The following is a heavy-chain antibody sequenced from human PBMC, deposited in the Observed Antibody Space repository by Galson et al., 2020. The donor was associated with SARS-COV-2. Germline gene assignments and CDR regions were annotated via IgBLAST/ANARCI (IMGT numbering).Heavy chain of an antibody. CDR3: TRCSWNYYYYGMDV. Sequence: GGSLRLSCAASGLTFSDAWMTWVRQAPGKGLEWVGRMRSETDGGTIEYAAPVKGRFIISRDDSKKTLYLQMNSLKTEDTAVYYCTRCSWNYYYYGMDVGGQGTTVTVSS. D-gene: IGHD2-15*01. CDR1: GLTFSDAW. V-gene: IGHV3-15*01. CDR2: MRSETDGGTI. J-gene: IGHJ6*02.